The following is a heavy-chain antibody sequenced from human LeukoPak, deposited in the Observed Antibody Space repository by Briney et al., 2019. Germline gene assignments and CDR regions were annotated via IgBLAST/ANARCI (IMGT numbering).Heavy chain of an antibody. D-gene: IGHD4-17*01. CDR2: IYYSGST. CDR3: ARALYSMTTVTTEYWFDY. V-gene: IGHV4-30-4*08. J-gene: IGHJ4*02. CDR1: GFTFSSYS. Sequence: LRLSCAASGFTFSSYSMNWVRQAPGKGLEWIGYIYYSGSTYYNPSLQSRVIISVDTSKNQFSLKLTSVTAADTAVYYCARALYSMTTVTTEYWFDYWGQGTLVTVSS.